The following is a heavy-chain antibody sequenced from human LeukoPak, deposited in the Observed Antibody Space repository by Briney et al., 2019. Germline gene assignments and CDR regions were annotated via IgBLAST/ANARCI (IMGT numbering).Heavy chain of an antibody. CDR3: ATLSIVVVTANLDY. V-gene: IGHV1-69*04. CDR2: IIPILGIA. J-gene: IGHJ4*02. Sequence: ASVKVSCKASGGTFSSYAISWVRQAPGQGLEWMGRIIPILGIANYAQKFQGRVTITADKSTSTAYMELSSLRSEDTAVYYCATLSIVVVTANLDYWGQGTLVTVSS. D-gene: IGHD2-21*02. CDR1: GGTFSSYA.